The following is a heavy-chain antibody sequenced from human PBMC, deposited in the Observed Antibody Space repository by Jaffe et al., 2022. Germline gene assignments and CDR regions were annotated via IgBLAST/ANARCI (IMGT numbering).Heavy chain of an antibody. CDR3: VKASSAAGGGY. Sequence: EVQLVESGGGLVQPGGSLRLSCAASGFTFSSYWMHWVRQAPGKGLVWVSRINNDGSSTSYADSVKGRFAISRDNAKNTLYLQMNSLRAEDTAVYYCVKASSAAGGGYWGQGTLVTVSS. J-gene: IGHJ4*02. CDR1: GFTFSSYW. CDR2: INNDGSST. V-gene: IGHV3-74*01. D-gene: IGHD6-19*01.